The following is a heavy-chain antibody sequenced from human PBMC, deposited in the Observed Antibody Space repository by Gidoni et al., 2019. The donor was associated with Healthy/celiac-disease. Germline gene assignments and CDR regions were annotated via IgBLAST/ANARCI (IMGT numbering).Heavy chain of an antibody. CDR3: AKESVTTGFDYYFDY. J-gene: IGHJ4*02. CDR1: GFTFDDYA. Sequence: EVQLVESGGGLVQPGRSLRLSCAASGFTFDDYAMHWVRQAPGKGLEWVSGSSWNSGSIGYADSVKGRFTISRDNAKNSLYLQMNSLRAEDTALYYCAKESVTTGFDYYFDYWGQGTLVTVSS. D-gene: IGHD4-17*01. CDR2: SSWNSGSI. V-gene: IGHV3-9*01.